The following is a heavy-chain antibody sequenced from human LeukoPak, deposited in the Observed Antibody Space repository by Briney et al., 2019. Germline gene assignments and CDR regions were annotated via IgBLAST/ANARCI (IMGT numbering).Heavy chain of an antibody. CDR1: GYTLTGYY. J-gene: IGHJ1*01. CDR2: INPNSGGT. CDR3: VTVAPGVYFQH. D-gene: IGHD6-19*01. Sequence: GASVKVSCKASGYTLTGYYMHWVRQAPGQGLEWMGWINPNSGGTNYAQKFQGRVTMTRDTSISTAYMELSRLRSDDTAVYYCVTVAPGVYFQHWGQGTLVTVSS. V-gene: IGHV1-2*02.